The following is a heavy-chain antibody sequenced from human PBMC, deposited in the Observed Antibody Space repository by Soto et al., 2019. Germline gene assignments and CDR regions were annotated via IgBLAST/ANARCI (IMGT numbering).Heavy chain of an antibody. Sequence: PSETLSLTCAVYGGSFSGYYWSWIRQPPGKRLEWIGEINHSGSTNYNPSLKSRVTISVDTSQNQFSLKLSSVTAADTAVYYCAREAVAGGWYRSNAFDIWGQGTMVT. J-gene: IGHJ3*02. CDR2: INHSGST. CDR1: GGSFSGYY. V-gene: IGHV4-34*01. D-gene: IGHD6-19*01. CDR3: AREAVAGGWYRSNAFDI.